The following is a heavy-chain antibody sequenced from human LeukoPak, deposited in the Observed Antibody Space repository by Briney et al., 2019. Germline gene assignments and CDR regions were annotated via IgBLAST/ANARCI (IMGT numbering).Heavy chain of an antibody. CDR3: AKNNYYDSSGYYPYYFDY. CDR2: ISNNGGYT. D-gene: IGHD3-22*01. J-gene: IGHJ4*02. Sequence: QSGGSLRLSCAASGFTFSSSAMSWVRQAPGKGLEWVSAISNNGGYTYYADSVQGRFTISRDNSKNTLYLQMNSLRAEDTAVYYCAKNNYYDSSGYYPYYFDYWGQETLVTVSS. CDR1: GFTFSSSA. V-gene: IGHV3-23*01.